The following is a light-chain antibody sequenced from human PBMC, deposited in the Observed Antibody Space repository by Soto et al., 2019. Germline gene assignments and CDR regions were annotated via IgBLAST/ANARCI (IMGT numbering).Light chain of an antibody. CDR1: QGISSG. Sequence: DIQMTQSPSSLPASVGDRVTFTCRASQGISSGLAWYQQKPGKAPKLLIYAASILQGGVPSRFSGSVSGTDFTLTISSLQPEDFATYYCQQTNTFPSTFGQGTRLEIK. V-gene: IGKV1D-12*01. CDR2: AAS. CDR3: QQTNTFPST. J-gene: IGKJ5*01.